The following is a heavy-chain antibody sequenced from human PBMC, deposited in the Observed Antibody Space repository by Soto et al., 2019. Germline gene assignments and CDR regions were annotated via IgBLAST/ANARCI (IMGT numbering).Heavy chain of an antibody. Sequence: PGGSLRLSCAASGFTFSSYAMSGVRQAPGKGLEWVSAISGSGGSTYYADSVKGRFTISRDNSKNTLYLQMNSLRAEDTAVYYCAKDAYDFWSGYYHNFDHWGQGTLVTVSS. V-gene: IGHV3-23*01. CDR3: AKDAYDFWSGYYHNFDH. D-gene: IGHD3-3*01. CDR1: GFTFSSYA. CDR2: ISGSGGST. J-gene: IGHJ4*02.